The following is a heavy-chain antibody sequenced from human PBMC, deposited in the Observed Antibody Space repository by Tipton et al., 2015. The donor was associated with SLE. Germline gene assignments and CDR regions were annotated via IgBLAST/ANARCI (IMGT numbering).Heavy chain of an antibody. CDR2: INHSGST. V-gene: IGHV4-34*01. Sequence: TLSLTCAVYGGSFSGYYWSWIRQPPGKGLEWIGEINHSGSTNYNPSLKSRVTISVDTSKNQFSLKLSSVTAADTAVYYCASLGSEYFQNWGQGTLVSVSS. CDR3: ASLGSEYFQN. CDR1: GGSFSGYY. J-gene: IGHJ1*01. D-gene: IGHD1-26*01.